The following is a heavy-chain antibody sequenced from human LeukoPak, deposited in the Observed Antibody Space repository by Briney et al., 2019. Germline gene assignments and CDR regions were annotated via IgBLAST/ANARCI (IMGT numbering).Heavy chain of an antibody. D-gene: IGHD6-19*01. J-gene: IGHJ4*02. CDR3: ARQPVVNRGAVASNFDS. CDR1: GGLITTTTCY. Sequence: SETLSLTCTVSGGLITTTTCYWGWIRQSPGKGLEWIASIYYRGDTYYNASLESRVSISIDTSKNQFSLKLNSMNAVDTAVYFRARQPVVNRGAVASNFDSWGQGTLVTVSA. V-gene: IGHV4-39*01. CDR2: IYYRGDT.